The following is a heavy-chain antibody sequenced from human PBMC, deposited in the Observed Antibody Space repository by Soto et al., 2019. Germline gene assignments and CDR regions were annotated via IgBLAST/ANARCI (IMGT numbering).Heavy chain of an antibody. CDR1: GFTFSSQW. J-gene: IGHJ6*02. CDR2: IKGDGSAK. CDR3: AREWGMDV. V-gene: IGHV3-7*01. Sequence: GGSLRLSCAASGFTFSSQWKSWVRQTPGKGLEWVGNIKGDGSAKFYVDSVRGRFTISRDNAKNSLYLQMNSLRAEDTAVYYCAREWGMDVWGQGTTVTVSS.